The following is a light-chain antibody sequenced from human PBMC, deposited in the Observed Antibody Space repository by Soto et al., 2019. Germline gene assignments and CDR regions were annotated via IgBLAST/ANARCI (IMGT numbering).Light chain of an antibody. CDR3: SSHTSSSTLYV. CDR1: SSDVGGYNY. CDR2: EVS. J-gene: IGLJ1*01. V-gene: IGLV2-14*01. Sequence: QSALTQPASVSGSPGQSITISCTGTSSDVGGYNYVSWYQQHPGKVPKLMIYEVSNRPSGVSNRFSGSKSGNTASLTLSGLQAEDEAEYYCSSHTSSSTLYVFGTGTKLTVL.